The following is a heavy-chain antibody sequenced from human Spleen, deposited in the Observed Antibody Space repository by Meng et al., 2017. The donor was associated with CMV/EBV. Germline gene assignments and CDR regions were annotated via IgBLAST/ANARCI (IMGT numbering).Heavy chain of an antibody. CDR3: AKGQNYQLPTAIFDY. J-gene: IGHJ4*02. CDR1: GFTFSRND. Sequence: ETLSLTCAASGFTFSRNDMHWVRQPVGKGLEWVSTIGTAGDKSYAASVKGRFTISRDNAKNSLYLQMNSLRAEDMALYYCAKGQNYQLPTAIFDYWGQGTLVTVSS. V-gene: IGHV3-13*01. D-gene: IGHD2-2*01. CDR2: IGTAGDK.